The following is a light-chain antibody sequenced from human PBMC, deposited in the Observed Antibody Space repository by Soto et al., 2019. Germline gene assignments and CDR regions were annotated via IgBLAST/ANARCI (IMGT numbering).Light chain of an antibody. V-gene: IGKV1-5*01. CDR1: QSISSW. J-gene: IGKJ2*01. Sequence: DIQMTQSPSTLSASVGDRVTITCRASQSISSWLAWYQQKPGKAPKLLIYDASSLESGVPSRFSGSGSGTEFTLTISSLQPADFATYYCQKYNSYSQTFGQGTKLEIK. CDR2: DAS. CDR3: QKYNSYSQT.